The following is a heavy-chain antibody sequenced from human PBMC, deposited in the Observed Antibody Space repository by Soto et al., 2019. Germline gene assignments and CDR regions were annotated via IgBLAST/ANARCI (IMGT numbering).Heavy chain of an antibody. Sequence: ASVKVSCKASGYTFTSYAIHWVRQAPGQSLEWMGWVDTGNGNTKYSQKFQGRVTITRDTYANTADMELSSLRSEDTAVYYCARDAPWERRGAAAQQDDYFTYRRQRTLVSVSS. CDR3: ARDAPWERRGAAAQQDDYFTY. J-gene: IGHJ4*02. D-gene: IGHD6-13*01. CDR2: VDTGNGNT. V-gene: IGHV1-3*04. CDR1: GYTFTSYA.